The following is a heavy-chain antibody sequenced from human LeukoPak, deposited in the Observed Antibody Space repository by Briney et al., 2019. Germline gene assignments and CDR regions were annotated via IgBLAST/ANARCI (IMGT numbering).Heavy chain of an antibody. CDR2: INSDGSTT. CDR3: ATRDYTSSKY. Sequence: GGSLRLSCAASGFALSSYWMHWVRQAPGKGLVWVSDINSDGSTTRYADSVKGRFTISRDNANNTLYLEMNSLRAEDTAVYYCATRDYTSSKYWGQGTLVTVSP. CDR1: GFALSSYW. J-gene: IGHJ4*02. D-gene: IGHD2-2*01. V-gene: IGHV3-74*01.